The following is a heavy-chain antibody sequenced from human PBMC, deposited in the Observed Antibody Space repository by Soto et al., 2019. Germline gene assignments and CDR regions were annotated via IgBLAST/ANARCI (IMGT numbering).Heavy chain of an antibody. D-gene: IGHD6-6*01. CDR1: GFTFSNAW. V-gene: IGHV3-15*01. Sequence: PVGSLRLSCAASGFTFSNAWMSWVRQAPGKGLEWVGRIKSKTDGGTTDYAAPVKGRFTISRDDSKNTLYLQMNSLKTEDTAVYYCTTDPSIAARPGSYYYYYGMDVWGQGTTVTVSS. CDR2: IKSKTDGGTT. J-gene: IGHJ6*02. CDR3: TTDPSIAARPGSYYYYYGMDV.